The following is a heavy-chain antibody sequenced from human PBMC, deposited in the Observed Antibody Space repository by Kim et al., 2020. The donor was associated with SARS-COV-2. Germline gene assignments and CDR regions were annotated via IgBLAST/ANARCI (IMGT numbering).Heavy chain of an antibody. CDR3: ARVDYGSGSYYLRPTDY. D-gene: IGHD3-10*01. J-gene: IGHJ4*02. V-gene: IGHV1-18*01. Sequence: LEWMGWISAYNGNTNYAQKLQGRVTMTTDTSTSTAYMELRSLRSDDTAVYYCARVDYGSGSYYLRPTDYWGQGTLVTVSS. CDR2: ISAYNGNT.